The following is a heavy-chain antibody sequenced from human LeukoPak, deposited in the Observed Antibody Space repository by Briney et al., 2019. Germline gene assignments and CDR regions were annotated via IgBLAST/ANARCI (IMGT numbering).Heavy chain of an antibody. J-gene: IGHJ6*04. CDR3: AELGITMIGGV. Sequence: GGSLRLSCTASGFTFSRHAMNWVRQVPGKGLEWVSYISSSGSTIYYADSVKGRFTISRDNAKNSLYLQMNSLRAEDTAVYYCAELGITMIGGVWGKGTTVTISS. D-gene: IGHD3-10*02. CDR2: ISSSGSTI. V-gene: IGHV3-48*03. CDR1: GFTFSRHA.